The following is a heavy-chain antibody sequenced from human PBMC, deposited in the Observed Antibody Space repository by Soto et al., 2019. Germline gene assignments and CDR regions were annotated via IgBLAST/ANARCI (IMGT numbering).Heavy chain of an antibody. CDR2: IIPIFGTA. Sequence: GASVKVSCKXSGGTFSSYAISWVRQAPGQGLEWMGGIIPIFGTANYAQKFQGRVTITADESTSTAYMHLNSVTPEDTAVYYCAREFPYYVSSDSYLDYWGQGALVTVSS. CDR3: AREFPYYVSSDSYLDY. CDR1: GGTFSSYA. V-gene: IGHV1-69*13. D-gene: IGHD3-16*01. J-gene: IGHJ4*02.